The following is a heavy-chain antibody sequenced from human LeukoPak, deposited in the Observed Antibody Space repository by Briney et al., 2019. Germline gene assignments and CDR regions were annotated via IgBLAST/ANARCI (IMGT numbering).Heavy chain of an antibody. CDR2: ISGSGGST. D-gene: IGHD5-18*01. CDR1: GFTFINYA. V-gene: IGHV3-23*01. J-gene: IGHJ4*02. Sequence: GGSLRLSCGASGFTFINYAISWVRQAPGKGLEWFSGISGSGGSTYYADSVKGRFTISRDNYKNTLYLQVNSLRAEDTAVYYCAKDGETYSYGPFDYWGQGTLVTVPS. CDR3: AKDGETYSYGPFDY.